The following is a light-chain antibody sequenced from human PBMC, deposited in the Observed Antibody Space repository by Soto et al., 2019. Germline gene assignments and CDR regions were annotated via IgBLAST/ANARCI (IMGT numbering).Light chain of an antibody. CDR3: CSYAATNTFV. V-gene: IGLV2-11*01. Sequence: QSVLAQPRSVSGSPGQSVTFSCTGSNSDIGDYSYVSWYQKHPDKAPRLMIFDVNKRPSGVPERFSGSKSGNTASLTISGLQAEDEADYYCCSYAATNTFVFGTGTKVTVL. CDR2: DVN. J-gene: IGLJ1*01. CDR1: NSDIGDYSY.